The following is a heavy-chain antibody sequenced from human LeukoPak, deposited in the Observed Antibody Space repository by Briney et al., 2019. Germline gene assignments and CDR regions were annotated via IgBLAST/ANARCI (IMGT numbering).Heavy chain of an antibody. CDR2: INEDGSAK. V-gene: IGHV3-7*01. CDR1: GFTFSSYW. Sequence: GGSLRLSCAASGFTFSSYWMSWVRQAPEKGLEWVAKINEDGSAKDYVDSVKGRFTISRDNAKNSLYLVMNSLTADDTAVYYCVRDYQFRLDVWGQGTTVTVSS. CDR3: VRDYQFRLDV. J-gene: IGHJ6*02. D-gene: IGHD2-2*01.